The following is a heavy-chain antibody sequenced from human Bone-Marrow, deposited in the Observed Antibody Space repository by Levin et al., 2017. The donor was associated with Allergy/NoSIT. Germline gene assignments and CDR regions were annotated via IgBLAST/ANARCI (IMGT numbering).Heavy chain of an antibody. CDR3: AGEWGSGGDLDK. Sequence: GESLKISCKASGYNFIGYYLNWVRQAPGQGLEWMGWITPRDGATEYAEKFQDRVTMTWDASIKTVFLEVKSLTSDDTAVYYCAGEWGSGGDLDKWGQGSLVIVAS. D-gene: IGHD2-21*02. CDR1: GYNFIGYY. J-gene: IGHJ4*02. V-gene: IGHV1-2*02. CDR2: ITPRDGAT.